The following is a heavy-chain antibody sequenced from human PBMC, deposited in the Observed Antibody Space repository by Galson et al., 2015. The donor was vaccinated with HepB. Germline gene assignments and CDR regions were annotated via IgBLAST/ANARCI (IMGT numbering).Heavy chain of an antibody. CDR2: IWFDGSDA. CDR1: GFTFSTSG. J-gene: IGHJ4*02. V-gene: IGHV3-33*02. CDR3: ARDRGSQCSGGNCFRGYYDY. Sequence: SLRLSCAASGFTFSTSGMHWVRQAPGKGLEWVAFIWFDGSDANYADSAKGRFTISRDNSKNTLFLHINSLRAEDTAVYYCARDRGSQCSGGNCFRGYYDYWGQGTLVTVSS. D-gene: IGHD2-15*01.